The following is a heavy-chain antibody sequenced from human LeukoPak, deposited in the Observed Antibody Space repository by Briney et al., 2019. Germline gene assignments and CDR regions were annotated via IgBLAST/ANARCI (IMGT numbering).Heavy chain of an antibody. CDR1: GFTFSSYS. Sequence: PGGSLRLSCAASGFTFSSYSMNWVRQAPGKWLEWVSSISSSSSYIYYADSVKGRFTISRDNANNFLYLQMNSLRAEDTAVYYCATETNGRHYDYWGKGTLLTVSS. CDR2: ISSSSSYI. D-gene: IGHD1-14*01. V-gene: IGHV3-21*06. CDR3: ATETNGRHYDY. J-gene: IGHJ4*02.